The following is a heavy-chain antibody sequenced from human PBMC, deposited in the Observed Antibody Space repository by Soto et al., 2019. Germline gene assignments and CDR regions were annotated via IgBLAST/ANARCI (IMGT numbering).Heavy chain of an antibody. J-gene: IGHJ5*02. D-gene: IGHD5-18*01. Sequence: PSETMSLTCTVAGGYISSGDYYWSWIRQPPGKGLEWIGYIYYSGSTYYNPSLKSRVTISVDASKNQFSLKLSSVTAADTVVYYCARSNWIQLWLGLLNWFDPWGQGILLTVSS. CDR1: GGYISSGDYY. V-gene: IGHV4-30-4*01. CDR2: IYYSGST. CDR3: ARSNWIQLWLGLLNWFDP.